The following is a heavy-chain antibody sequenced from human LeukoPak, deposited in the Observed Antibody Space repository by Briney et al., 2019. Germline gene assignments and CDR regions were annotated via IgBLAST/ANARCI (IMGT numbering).Heavy chain of an antibody. Sequence: ASVKVSCRASGYIFTNYFIHWVRQAPGQGLEWMGIINPSGGSTNYAQKFQGRGTMTRDTSTSTVYMELSSLRSEDTAVYYCATSISQGGSYYFDYWGQGTLVTVSS. V-gene: IGHV1-46*01. D-gene: IGHD3-10*01. J-gene: IGHJ4*02. CDR1: GYIFTNYF. CDR2: INPSGGST. CDR3: ATSISQGGSYYFDY.